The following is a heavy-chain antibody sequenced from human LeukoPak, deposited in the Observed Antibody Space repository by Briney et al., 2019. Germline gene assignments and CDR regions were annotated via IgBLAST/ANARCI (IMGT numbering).Heavy chain of an antibody. D-gene: IGHD6-19*01. V-gene: IGHV4-38-2*01. CDR1: GYSISSGYY. CDR2: IYHSGST. Sequence: SETLSLTCAVSGYSISSGYYWGWIRQPPGKGLEWIGSIYHSGSTYYNPSLKSRVTISVDTSKNQFSLKLSSVTAADTAVYYCASRSGWSYFGYWGQGTLVTVSS. J-gene: IGHJ4*02. CDR3: ASRSGWSYFGY.